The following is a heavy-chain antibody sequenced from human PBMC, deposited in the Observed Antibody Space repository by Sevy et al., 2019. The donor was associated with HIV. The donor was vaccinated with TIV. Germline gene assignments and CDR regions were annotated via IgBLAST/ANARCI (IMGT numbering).Heavy chain of an antibody. J-gene: IGHJ4*02. CDR1: GFTFSTYA. CDR3: AKTSYHFDC. V-gene: IGHV3-23*01. CDR2: ISDRGGTT. Sequence: GGSLRLSCAASGFTFSTYAMSWVRQAPAKGLEWVSGISDRGGTTYYADSVRGRFTIARDNSKNTLYLQMNSLRAEDTAVYYCAKTSYHFDCWGQGTLVTVSS.